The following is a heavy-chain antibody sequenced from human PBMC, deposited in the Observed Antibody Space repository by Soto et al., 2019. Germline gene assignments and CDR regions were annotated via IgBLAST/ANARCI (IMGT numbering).Heavy chain of an antibody. D-gene: IGHD6-19*01. CDR3: ATFRRYSSGWYLGDFQH. V-gene: IGHV4-31*03. Sequence: KPSETLSLTCTVSGGSISSGGYYWSWIRQHPGKGLEWIGYIYYSGSTYYNPSLKSRVTISVDTSKNQFSLKLSSVTAADTAVYYCATFRRYSSGWYLGDFQHWGQGTLVTVSS. CDR2: IYYSGST. J-gene: IGHJ1*01. CDR1: GGSISSGGYY.